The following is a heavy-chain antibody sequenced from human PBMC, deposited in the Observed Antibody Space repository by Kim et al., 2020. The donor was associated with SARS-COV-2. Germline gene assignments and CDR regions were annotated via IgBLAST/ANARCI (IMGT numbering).Heavy chain of an antibody. Sequence: KFQGRVTITADESTSTAYMELSSLRSEDTAVYYCARAGTKLTGVQYYFDYWGQGTLVTVSS. CDR3: ARAGTKLTGVQYYFDY. J-gene: IGHJ4*02. D-gene: IGHD7-27*01. V-gene: IGHV1-69*01.